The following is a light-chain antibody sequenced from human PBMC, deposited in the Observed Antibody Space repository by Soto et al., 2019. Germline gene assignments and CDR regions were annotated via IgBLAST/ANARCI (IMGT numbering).Light chain of an antibody. V-gene: IGKV3-15*01. CDR1: QGIGDT. CDR3: QPYNNGPLT. J-gene: IGKJ4*01. Sequence: EVLMRHSPATLSVSPGEVATLSCRSSQGIGDTLAWYQHKPGQTPRLLIYDTSTRATGVPTRFSGSRSGAEFTLTINSLQSEDFEVYYCQPYNNGPLTFGGGTKVDIK. CDR2: DTS.